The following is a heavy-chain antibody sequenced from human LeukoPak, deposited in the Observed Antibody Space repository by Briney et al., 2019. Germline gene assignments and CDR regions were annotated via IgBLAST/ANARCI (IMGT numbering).Heavy chain of an antibody. CDR2: INPNSGGT. CDR1: GYTFTDYY. J-gene: IGHJ4*02. D-gene: IGHD6-19*01. Sequence: ASVKVSCKASGYTFTDYYMHWVRQAPGQGLEWMGWINPNSGGTNYAQKFQGRVTMTRDTSISTAYMELSRLRSDDTAVYYCARYRYSSGWYIYFDYWSQGTLVTVSS. CDR3: ARYRYSSGWYIYFDY. V-gene: IGHV1-2*02.